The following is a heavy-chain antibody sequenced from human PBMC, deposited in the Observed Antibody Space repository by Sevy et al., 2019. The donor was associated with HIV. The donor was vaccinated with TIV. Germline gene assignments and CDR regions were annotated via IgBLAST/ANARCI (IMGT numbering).Heavy chain of an antibody. CDR3: AKGYCSGGSCPRDYYYYGMDV. CDR1: GFTFSTYA. CDR2: ISTNGRSA. J-gene: IGHJ6*02. V-gene: IGHV3-23*01. Sequence: GGSLRLSCAASGFTFSTYAMNWVRQAPGKGLEWVSSISTNGRSAYYTDSVEGRFTISRDNSKNTLYLQINSLRADDTAVYYCAKGYCSGGSCPRDYYYYGMDVWGQGTTVTVSS. D-gene: IGHD2-15*01.